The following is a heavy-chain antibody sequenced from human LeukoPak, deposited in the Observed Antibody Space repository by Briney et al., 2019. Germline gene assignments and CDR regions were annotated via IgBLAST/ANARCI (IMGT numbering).Heavy chain of an antibody. D-gene: IGHD2-2*02. V-gene: IGHV1-69*04. Sequence: APVKVSCKASGGTFSSYAISWVRQAPGQGLEWMGRIIPIFGIANYAQKFQGRVTITADKSTSTAYMELSSLRSEDTAVYCCAMAGYCSSTSCYTGSGPYYYYGMDVWGQGTTVTVSS. J-gene: IGHJ6*02. CDR2: IIPIFGIA. CDR1: GGTFSSYA. CDR3: AMAGYCSSTSCYTGSGPYYYYGMDV.